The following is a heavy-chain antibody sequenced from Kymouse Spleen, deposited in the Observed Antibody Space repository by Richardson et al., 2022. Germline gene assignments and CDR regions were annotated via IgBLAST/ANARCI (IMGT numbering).Heavy chain of an antibody. J-gene: IGHJ4*02. CDR2: IRSKANSYAT. V-gene: IGHV3-73*02. Sequence: EVQLVESGGGLVQPGGSLKLSCAASGFTFSGSAMHWVRQASGKGLEWVGRIRSKANSYATAYAASVKGRFTISRDDSKNTAYLQMNSLKTEDTAVYYCTSGAGTTGAYFDYWGQGTLVTVSS. D-gene: IGHD1-7*01. CDR3: TSGAGTTGAYFDY. CDR1: GFTFSGSA.